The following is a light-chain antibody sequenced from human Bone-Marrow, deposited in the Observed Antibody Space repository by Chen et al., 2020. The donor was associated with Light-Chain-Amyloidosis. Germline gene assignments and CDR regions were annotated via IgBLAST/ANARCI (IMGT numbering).Light chain of an antibody. J-gene: IGLJ3*02. Sequence: QSALTQPASVSGSPGQSFTISCTGTSSDIGDHDFVAWYQQHPGKAPRLIIYGVTNRPSGVPDRFSGSKSGNTASLTISGLQAEDEADYYCSSYSSSTTLGVFGGMTKLTVL. CDR3: SSYSSSTTLGV. CDR1: SSDIGDHDF. V-gene: IGLV2-14*03. CDR2: GVT.